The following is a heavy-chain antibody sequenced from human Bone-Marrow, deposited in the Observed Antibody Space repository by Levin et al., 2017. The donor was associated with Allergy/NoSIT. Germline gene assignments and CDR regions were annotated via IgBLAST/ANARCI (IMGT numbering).Heavy chain of an antibody. CDR2: INPNSGGT. CDR1: RYTFTGYY. V-gene: IGHV1-2*02. J-gene: IGHJ4*02. Sequence: PGESLKISCKASRYTFTGYYMHWVRQAPGQGLEWMGWINPNSGGTNYAQKFQGRVTMTRDTSISTAYMELSRLRSDDTAVYYCARGSSREGYFDYWGQGTLVTVSS. CDR3: ARGSSREGYFDY.